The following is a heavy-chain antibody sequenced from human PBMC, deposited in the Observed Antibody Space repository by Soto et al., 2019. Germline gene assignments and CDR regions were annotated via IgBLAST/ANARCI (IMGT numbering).Heavy chain of an antibody. CDR2: ITSKSTYI. CDR1: GFTFRDYS. D-gene: IGHD2-8*01. Sequence: PWGSLRLSCAASGFTFRDYSLNWVRQAPGKGLEWVSSITSKSTYIYYADSVKGRFTISRDNAKSSLYLQMDSLRADDTAVYFCARTGVAALDSWGQGTLVTVSS. CDR3: ARTGVAALDS. V-gene: IGHV3-21*06. J-gene: IGHJ5*01.